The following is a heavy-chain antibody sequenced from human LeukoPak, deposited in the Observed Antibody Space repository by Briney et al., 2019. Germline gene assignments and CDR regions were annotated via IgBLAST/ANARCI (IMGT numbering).Heavy chain of an antibody. J-gene: IGHJ6*03. CDR3: ARHAPYYYYYMDV. D-gene: IGHD2-2*01. Sequence: GGSLRLSCAASGFTLSSNYMSWVRQAPGKGLEWVAVIYSGGSTYYADSVKGRFTISRDNSKNTLYLQMNSLRAEDTAVYYCARHAPYYYYYMDVWGKGTTVTISS. CDR2: IYSGGST. CDR1: GFTLSSNY. V-gene: IGHV3-53*01.